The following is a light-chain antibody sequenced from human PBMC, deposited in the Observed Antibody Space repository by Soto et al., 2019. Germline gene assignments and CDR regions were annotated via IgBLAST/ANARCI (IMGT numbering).Light chain of an antibody. Sequence: QSALTQPASVSGSPGQSITISCTGTSTDVGAYKYVSWYQQHPGKVPKLMIYDVTSRPSGVSNRFSGSKSGNTASLIISGLQAEDEADYYCISYTNSDTYVFGTGTKLTVL. J-gene: IGLJ1*01. CDR1: STDVGAYKY. CDR3: ISYTNSDTYV. V-gene: IGLV2-14*01. CDR2: DVT.